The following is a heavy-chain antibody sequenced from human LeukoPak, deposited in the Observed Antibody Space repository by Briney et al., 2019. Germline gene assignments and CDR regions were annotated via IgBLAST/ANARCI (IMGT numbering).Heavy chain of an antibody. D-gene: IGHD2-15*01. CDR2: IRSDGSNE. CDR3: ARDRTKYCSGGTCYSSYSFDY. J-gene: IGHJ4*02. CDR1: EFTFSSYG. Sequence: PGGSLRLSCAASEFTFSSYGMHWVRQAPGKGLEWVAFIRSDGSNEYYAGSVKGRFTISRDNFKSTLFLQMNSLRPEDTALYYCARDRTKYCSGGTCYSSYSFDYWGQGTLVTVSS. V-gene: IGHV3-30*02.